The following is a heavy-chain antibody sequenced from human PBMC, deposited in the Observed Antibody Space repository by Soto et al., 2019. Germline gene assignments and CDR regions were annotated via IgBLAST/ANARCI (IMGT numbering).Heavy chain of an antibody. CDR2: ISYDGSNK. V-gene: IGHV3-30*03. CDR3: ARTYYYDSSGSLGSFDY. Sequence: GGSLRLSCAVSGFSFSSYGMHWVRQAPGKGLEWVALISYDGSNKYYADSVKGRFTISRDNSKNTLYLQMNSLRNEDTAVYYCARTYYYDSSGSLGSFDYWGQGTLVTVSS. CDR1: GFSFSSYG. J-gene: IGHJ4*02. D-gene: IGHD3-22*01.